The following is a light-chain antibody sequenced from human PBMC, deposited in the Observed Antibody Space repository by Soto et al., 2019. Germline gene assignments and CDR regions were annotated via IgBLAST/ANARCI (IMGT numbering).Light chain of an antibody. CDR1: QSISSY. CDR2: AAS. V-gene: IGKV1-39*01. J-gene: IGKJ2*01. CDR3: QQSYSTPQT. Sequence: DIQMTQSPSSLSASVGDRVTITCRASQSISSYLNWYQHKPGKAHKLLIYAASSLQSGVPSRFSGSGSGTDFTLTISSLQPEDFATYYCQQSYSTPQTFGQGTKMEIK.